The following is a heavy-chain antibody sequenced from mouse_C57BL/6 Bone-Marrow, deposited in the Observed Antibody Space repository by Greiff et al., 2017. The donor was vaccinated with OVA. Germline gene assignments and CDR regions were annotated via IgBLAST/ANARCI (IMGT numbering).Heavy chain of an antibody. J-gene: IGHJ1*03. CDR1: GFNIKDDY. CDR2: IDPENGDT. V-gene: IGHV14-4*01. Sequence: VQLQQSGAELVRPGASVKLSCTASGFNIKDDYMHWVKQRPEQGLEWIGWIDPENGDTEYASKFQGKATITADTSSNTAYLQLSSLTSEDTAVYYCTTRLSGYFDVWGTGTTVTVSS. D-gene: IGHD1-1*02. CDR3: TTRLSGYFDV.